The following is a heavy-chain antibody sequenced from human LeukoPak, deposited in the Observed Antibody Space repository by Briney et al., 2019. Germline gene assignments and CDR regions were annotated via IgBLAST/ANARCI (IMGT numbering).Heavy chain of an antibody. J-gene: IGHJ5*02. D-gene: IGHD3-22*01. CDR1: GYTFTDYY. Sequence: ASVKVSCKASGYTFTDYYVHWVRQAPGQGLEWMGWINPNSGGTNYAQKFQGRVTMTRDTSISTAYMELSRLRSDDTAVYYCAREIITMIVVVTVIFLGNWFDPWGQGTLVTVSS. CDR3: AREIITMIVVVTVIFLGNWFDP. CDR2: INPNSGGT. V-gene: IGHV1-2*02.